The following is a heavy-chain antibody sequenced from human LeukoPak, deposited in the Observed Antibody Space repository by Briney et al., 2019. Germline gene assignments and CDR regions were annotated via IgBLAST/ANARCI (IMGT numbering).Heavy chain of an antibody. Sequence: GRSLRLFCAASGFTFRRYGMHWVRQAPGKGLEWVAVIWYDGSNKYYADSVKGRFTISRDNSKNTLYLQMNSLRAEDTAVYYCARDLDGYTENYFDYRGQGTLVTVSS. V-gene: IGHV3-33*01. CDR1: GFTFRRYG. D-gene: IGHD5-24*01. J-gene: IGHJ4*02. CDR3: ARDLDGYTENYFDY. CDR2: IWYDGSNK.